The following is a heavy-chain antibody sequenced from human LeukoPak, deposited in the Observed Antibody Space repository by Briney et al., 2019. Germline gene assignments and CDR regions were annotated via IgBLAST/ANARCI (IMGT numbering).Heavy chain of an antibody. CDR1: GGSISSYY. D-gene: IGHD3-22*01. J-gene: IGHJ6*02. CDR2: IYYSGST. V-gene: IGHV4-59*01. Sequence: SETLSLTCLVSGGSISSYYWSWIRQPPGNGLEWVGYIYYSGSTNYHPSLKSRVTISVDTSKTQFSLKLSSVTASDTAVYYCARDGVGYYDSSGYYYYYVMDVWGQGTTVTVSS. CDR3: ARDGVGYYDSSGYYYYYVMDV.